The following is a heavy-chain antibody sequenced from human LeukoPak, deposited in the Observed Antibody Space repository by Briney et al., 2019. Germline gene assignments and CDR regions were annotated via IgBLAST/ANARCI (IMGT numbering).Heavy chain of an antibody. CDR1: GGSISSYY. D-gene: IGHD3-22*01. V-gene: IGHV4-59*01. CDR2: IYSSGST. CDR3: ARNYDNSGYTAFGY. Sequence: PSETLSLTCTVSGGSISSYYWSWIRQSPGKGLEWIGHIYSSGSTNYNPSLKSRVTISMDTSKNQFSLKLSSVTAADTALYYCARNYDNSGYTAFGYWGRGTLVTVSS. J-gene: IGHJ4*02.